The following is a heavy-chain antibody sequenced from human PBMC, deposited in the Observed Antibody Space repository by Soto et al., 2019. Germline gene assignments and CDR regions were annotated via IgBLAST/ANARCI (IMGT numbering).Heavy chain of an antibody. Sequence: SETLSLTCTVSGGSISSSSYYWGWIRQPPGKGLEWIGSIYYSGSTYYNPSLKSRVTISVDTSKNQFSLKLSSVTAADTVVYYCASLGIAAAGDYYYYYYGMDVWGQGTTVTVSS. CDR3: ASLGIAAAGDYYYYYYGMDV. D-gene: IGHD6-13*01. V-gene: IGHV4-39*01. J-gene: IGHJ6*02. CDR2: IYYSGST. CDR1: GGSISSSSYY.